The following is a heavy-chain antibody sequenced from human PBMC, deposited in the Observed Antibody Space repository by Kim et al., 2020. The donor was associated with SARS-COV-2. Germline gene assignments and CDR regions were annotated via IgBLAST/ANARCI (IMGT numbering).Heavy chain of an antibody. J-gene: IGHJ4*02. D-gene: IGHD6-6*01. CDR2: INHSGST. Sequence: SETLSLTCAVYGGSFSGYYWSWIRQPPGKGLEWIGEINHSGSTNYNPSLKSRVTISVDTSKNQFSLKLSSVTAADTAVYYCARSRIAARPGYFDYWGQGTLVTVSS. CDR1: GGSFSGYY. V-gene: IGHV4-34*01. CDR3: ARSRIAARPGYFDY.